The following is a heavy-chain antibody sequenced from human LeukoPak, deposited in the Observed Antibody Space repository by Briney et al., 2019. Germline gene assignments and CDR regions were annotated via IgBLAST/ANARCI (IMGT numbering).Heavy chain of an antibody. CDR1: GFSFSSYS. V-gene: IGHV3-48*04. CDR3: AIPPLSGTGSSRPLAGMDV. J-gene: IGHJ6*02. Sequence: GGSLRLSCAASGFSFSSYSLNWVRQAPGKGLEWVSYISHTGSTMSYADSVKGRFTISRDNARNSLYLQMNSLRAEDTAVYYCAIPPLSGTGSSRPLAGMDVWGQGTTVTVSS. CDR2: ISHTGSTM. D-gene: IGHD3-10*01.